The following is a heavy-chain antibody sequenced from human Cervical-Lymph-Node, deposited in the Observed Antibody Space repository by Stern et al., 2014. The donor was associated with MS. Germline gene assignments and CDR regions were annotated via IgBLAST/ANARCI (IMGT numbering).Heavy chain of an antibody. CDR3: TRRWYFDL. V-gene: IGHV3-11*01. D-gene: IGHD1-26*01. CDR1: GFTFSDFY. Sequence: VQLVESGGGLVKPGGSLRLSCSASGFTFSDFYMSWIRQAPGKGLEWISYISSVGSTTYYADSVKGRFTISRENAHNYLYLKRTTLPAEAAAVFFATRRWYFDLWGRGTLVTVSS. CDR2: ISSVGSTT. J-gene: IGHJ2*01.